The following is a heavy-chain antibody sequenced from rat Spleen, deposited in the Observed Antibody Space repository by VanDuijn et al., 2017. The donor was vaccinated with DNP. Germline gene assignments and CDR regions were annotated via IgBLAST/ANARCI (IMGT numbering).Heavy chain of an antibody. CDR1: GFSLTNYG. CDR3: TRTDITTWGY. D-gene: IGHD1-4*01. Sequence: QVQLKESGPGLVQPSQTLSLTCTVSGFSLTNYGVSWVRQPPGKGLEWIAAMSSGGTTYYNSALKSRLSISTDTSRSQVFLKLNSLQTEDTAIYFCTRTDITTWGYWGQGTLVTVSS. J-gene: IGHJ3*01. CDR2: MSSGGTT. V-gene: IGHV2S12*01.